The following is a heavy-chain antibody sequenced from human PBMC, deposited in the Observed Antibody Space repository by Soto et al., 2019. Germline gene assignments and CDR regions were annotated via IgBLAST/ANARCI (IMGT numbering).Heavy chain of an antibody. J-gene: IGHJ5*02. D-gene: IGHD6-13*01. CDR2: IYYSGST. CDR1: GGSISSYY. CDR3: ARGTAAAGIPPPGPFDP. V-gene: IGHV4-59*01. Sequence: PSETLSPTCTVSGGSISSYYWSWIRQPPGKGLEWIGYIYYSGSTNYNPSLKSRVTISVDTSKNQFSLKLSSVTAADTAVYYCARGTAAAGIPPPGPFDPWGQGTLVTVSS.